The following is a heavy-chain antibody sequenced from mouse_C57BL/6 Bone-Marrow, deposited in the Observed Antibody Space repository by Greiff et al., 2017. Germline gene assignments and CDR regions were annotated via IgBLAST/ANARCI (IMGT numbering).Heavy chain of an antibody. CDR3: ARYPTYYYGSSPLAY. V-gene: IGHV1-64*01. Sequence: VKLQQPGAELVKPGASVKLSCKASGYTFTSYWMHWVKQRPGPGLEWIGMIHPNSGSTNYNEKFKSKANLTVDKSSSTAYMQLSSLTSEDSAVYYCARYPTYYYGSSPLAYWGQGTLVTVSA. CDR2: IHPNSGST. J-gene: IGHJ3*01. D-gene: IGHD1-1*01. CDR1: GYTFTSYW.